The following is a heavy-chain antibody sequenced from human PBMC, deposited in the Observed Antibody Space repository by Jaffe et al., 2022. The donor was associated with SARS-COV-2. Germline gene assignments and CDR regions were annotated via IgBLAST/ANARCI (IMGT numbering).Heavy chain of an antibody. D-gene: IGHD1-26*01. CDR1: GFTFSSYA. Sequence: EVQLLESGGGLVRPGGSLRLSCAASGFTFSSYAMAWVRQAPGKGLEWVSSISGTGDTTYYGDSVRGRFTISRDNSKTTMFLQMNSLRADDTAVYYCAKESSYSGVGGDFDYWGQGTLVAVSS. J-gene: IGHJ4*02. CDR3: AKESSYSGVGGDFDY. V-gene: IGHV3-23*01. CDR2: ISGTGDTT.